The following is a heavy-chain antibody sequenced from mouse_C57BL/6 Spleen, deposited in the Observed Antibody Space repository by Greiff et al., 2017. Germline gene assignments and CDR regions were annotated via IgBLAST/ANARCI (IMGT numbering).Heavy chain of an antibody. J-gene: IGHJ2*01. CDR1: GYTFTSYW. V-gene: IGHV1-69*01. CDR2: IDPSDSYT. D-gene: IGHD1-1*01. Sequence: QVQLQQPGAELVMPGASVKLSCKASGYTFTSYWMHWVKQRPGQGLEWIGEIDPSDSYTNYNQKFKGKSTLTVDKSSSTAYMQLSSLTSEDSAVYYCASSHYYGSSHYFDYWGQGTTLTVSS. CDR3: ASSHYYGSSHYFDY.